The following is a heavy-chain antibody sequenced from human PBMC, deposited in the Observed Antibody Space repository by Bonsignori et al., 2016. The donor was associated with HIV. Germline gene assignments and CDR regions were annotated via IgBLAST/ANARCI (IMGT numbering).Heavy chain of an antibody. CDR1: GFTFNTYG. D-gene: IGHD3-3*01. Sequence: QVQLVESGGGVVQPGKSLRLSCAASGFTFNTYGMHWVRQAPGKRLEWVSLVWYDESNKFYAESVKGRFTISRDNSKSTLYLQMNNLRVEDTAIYYCARSLRYLEWPIGYWGQGTLVTVSS. CDR3: ARSLRYLEWPIGY. CDR2: VWYDESNK. J-gene: IGHJ4*02. V-gene: IGHV3-33*03.